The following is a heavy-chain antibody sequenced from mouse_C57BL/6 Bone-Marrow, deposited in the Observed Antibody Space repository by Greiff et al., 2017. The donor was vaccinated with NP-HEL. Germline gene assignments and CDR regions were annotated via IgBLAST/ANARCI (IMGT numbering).Heavy chain of an antibody. CDR1: GFTFSSYG. CDR3: ARDYYGSSRFDY. D-gene: IGHD1-1*01. CDR2: ISSGGSYT. Sequence: VQLKESGGDLVKPGGSLKLSCAASGFTFSSYGMSWVRQTPDKRLEWVATISSGGSYTYYPDSVKGRFTISRDNAKNTLYLQMSSLKSEDTAMYYCARDYYGSSRFDYWGQGTTLTVSS. J-gene: IGHJ2*01. V-gene: IGHV5-6*01.